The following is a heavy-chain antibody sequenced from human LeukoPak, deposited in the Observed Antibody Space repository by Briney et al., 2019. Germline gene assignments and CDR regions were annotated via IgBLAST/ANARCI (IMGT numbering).Heavy chain of an antibody. V-gene: IGHV4-39*07. D-gene: IGHD3-22*01. Sequence: SETLSLTCTVSGGSISSSSYYWGWIRQPPGKGLEWIGSIYYSGSTYYNPSLKSRVTISVDTSKNQFSLKLSSVTAADTAVYYCARDPFYYYDSSGYYNVGAFDIWGQGTMVTVSS. CDR3: ARDPFYYYDSSGYYNVGAFDI. CDR2: IYYSGST. J-gene: IGHJ3*02. CDR1: GGSISSSSYY.